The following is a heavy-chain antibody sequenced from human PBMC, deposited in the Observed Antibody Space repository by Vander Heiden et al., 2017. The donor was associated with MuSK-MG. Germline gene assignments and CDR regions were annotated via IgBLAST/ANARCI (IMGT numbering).Heavy chain of an antibody. Sequence: EVQLVESGGGLIQPGGSLRLSCAASGFTVSRNYMCWVRQAPGKGLEWVSVIYSGGSTYYADSVKGRFTISRDNSKNTLYLQMNSLRAEDTAVYYCARGRDDFWVPHDDYWGQGTLVTVSS. CDR3: ARGRDDFWVPHDDY. J-gene: IGHJ4*02. V-gene: IGHV3-53*01. D-gene: IGHD3-3*01. CDR2: IYSGGST. CDR1: GFTVSRNY.